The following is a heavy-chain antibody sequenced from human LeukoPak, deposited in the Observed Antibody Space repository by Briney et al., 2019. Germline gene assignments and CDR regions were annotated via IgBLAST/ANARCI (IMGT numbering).Heavy chain of an antibody. D-gene: IGHD3-16*01. CDR2: INHSGST. CDR3: ARGPSQGEAPDY. J-gene: IGHJ4*02. V-gene: IGHV4-34*01. Sequence: PSETLSLTCAVYGGSFSGYYWSWIRQPPGKGLEWIGEINHSGSTNYNPSLKSRVTISVDTSKNQFSLKLSSVTAADTAVYYCARGPSQGEAPDYWGQGTLVTVSS. CDR1: GGSFSGYY.